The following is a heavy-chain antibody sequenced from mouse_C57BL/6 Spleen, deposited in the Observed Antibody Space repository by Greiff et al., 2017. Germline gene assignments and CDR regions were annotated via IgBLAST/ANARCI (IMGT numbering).Heavy chain of an antibody. CDR3: ARGYDGYYDYAMDY. Sequence: VQLQQPGAELVKPGASVKMSCKASGYTFTSYWITWVKQRPGQGLEWIGDIYPGSGSTTYNEKFKSKATLTVDTSSSTAYMQLSSLTSEDSAVYYCARGYDGYYDYAMDYWGQGTSVTVSS. CDR2: IYPGSGST. V-gene: IGHV1-55*01. CDR1: GYTFTSYW. D-gene: IGHD2-3*01. J-gene: IGHJ4*01.